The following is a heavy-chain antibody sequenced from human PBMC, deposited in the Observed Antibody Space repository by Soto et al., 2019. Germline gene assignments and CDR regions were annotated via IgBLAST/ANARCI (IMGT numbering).Heavy chain of an antibody. Sequence: GASVKVSCKASGGTFNNYPITWVRQAPGEGLEWMGGSIPIFGTANYAQKFQGRVTSSVDESTSTAYMELSSLRSEDTAVYYCARGRGYSGDDHYYYFDMDVWGQGTTVTVSS. CDR2: SIPIFGTA. J-gene: IGHJ6*02. CDR1: GGTFNNYP. D-gene: IGHD5-12*01. V-gene: IGHV1-69*13. CDR3: ARGRGYSGDDHYYYFDMDV.